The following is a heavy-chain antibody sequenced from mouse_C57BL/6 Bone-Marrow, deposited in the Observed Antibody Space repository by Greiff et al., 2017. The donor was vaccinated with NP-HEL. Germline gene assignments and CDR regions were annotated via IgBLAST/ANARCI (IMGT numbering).Heavy chain of an antibody. V-gene: IGHV14-2*01. CDR2: IDPEDGET. Sequence: VQLQQSGAELVKPGASVKLSCTASGFNIKDYYMHWVKQRTEQGLEWIGRIDPEDGETKYAPKFQGKATITADTPSNTAYLQRSSLTAEDPAVYYCAGTARTWIDYWGQGTTLTVSS. CDR1: GFNIKDYY. J-gene: IGHJ2*01. D-gene: IGHD3-3*01. CDR3: AGTARTWIDY.